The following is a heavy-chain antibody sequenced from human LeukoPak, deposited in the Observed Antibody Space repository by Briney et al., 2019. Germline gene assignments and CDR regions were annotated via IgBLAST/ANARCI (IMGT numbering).Heavy chain of an antibody. CDR3: ARGIAVAYPFQH. D-gene: IGHD6-19*01. Sequence: SVKVSCKASGGTFSSYAISWVRQAPGQGLEWMGGIIPILGTANYAQKFQGRVTITADESTSTAYMELSSLRSEDTAVYYCARGIAVAYPFQHWGQGTLVTVSS. V-gene: IGHV1-69*01. CDR2: IIPILGTA. CDR1: GGTFSSYA. J-gene: IGHJ1*01.